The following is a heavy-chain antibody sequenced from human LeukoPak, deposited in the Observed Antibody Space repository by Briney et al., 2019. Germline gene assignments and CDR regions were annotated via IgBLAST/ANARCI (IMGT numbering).Heavy chain of an antibody. Sequence: SVKVSCTASGGTFSSYAISWVRQAPGQGLEWMGGIIPIFGTANYAQKFQGRVTITADESTSTAYMELSSLRSEDTAVYYCARAPGSGYYFDYWGQGTLVTVSS. V-gene: IGHV1-69*13. CDR2: IIPIFGTA. J-gene: IGHJ4*02. D-gene: IGHD3-22*01. CDR1: GGTFSSYA. CDR3: ARAPGSGYYFDY.